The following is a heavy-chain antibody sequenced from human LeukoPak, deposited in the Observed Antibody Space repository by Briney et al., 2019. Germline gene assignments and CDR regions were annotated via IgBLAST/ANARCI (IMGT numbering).Heavy chain of an antibody. J-gene: IGHJ3*02. Sequence: ASVKVSCKASGYTXTAYSMHGVRQAPGQGLEWMGWINPNSGGTNYAQKFQGRVTMTRDTSITTAYMELSRLRSDDTAVYYCARDLDYYGSGSFFNIWGQGTIVTVSS. CDR2: INPNSGGT. D-gene: IGHD3-10*01. CDR1: GYTXTAYS. CDR3: ARDLDYYGSGSFFNI. V-gene: IGHV1-2*02.